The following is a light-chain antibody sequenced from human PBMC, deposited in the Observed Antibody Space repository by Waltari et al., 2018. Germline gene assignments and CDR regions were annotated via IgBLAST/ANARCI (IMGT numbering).Light chain of an antibody. CDR2: DAS. Sequence: ETLLTPSPVTLSLSPGERVTLSCRPSQSVSSYLAWYQQKPGQAPRLLIYDASNTPTATPARFSGSGSGTDFTLTIRCQEHEDFAVYYCQPRSNLLPTFGGGPKVELK. V-gene: IGKV3-11*01. CDR1: QSVSSY. J-gene: IGKJ4*01. CDR3: QPRSNLLPT.